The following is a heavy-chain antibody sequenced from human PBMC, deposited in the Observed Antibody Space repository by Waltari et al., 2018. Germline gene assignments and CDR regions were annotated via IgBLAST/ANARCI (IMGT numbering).Heavy chain of an antibody. CDR1: GGSISSHY. CDR3: ARDQLWFGEFGRYFDL. D-gene: IGHD3-10*01. CDR2: IYYSGST. Sequence: QVQLQESGPGLVNPSETLSLTCTVSGGSISSHYWSWIRQPPGKGLEWIGYIYYSGSTNYNPSLKSRVTISVDTSKNQFSLKLSSVTAADTAVYYCARDQLWFGEFGRYFDLWGRGTLVTVSS. J-gene: IGHJ2*01. V-gene: IGHV4-59*11.